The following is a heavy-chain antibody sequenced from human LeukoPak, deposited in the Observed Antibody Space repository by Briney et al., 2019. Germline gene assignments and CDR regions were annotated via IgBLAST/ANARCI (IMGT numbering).Heavy chain of an antibody. D-gene: IGHD4-11*01. CDR1: GFTFSSYA. V-gene: IGHV3-23*01. J-gene: IGHJ3*02. CDR2: ISGSGGST. CDR3: AKGRSDDYSNYGGLLHDAFDI. Sequence: GGSLRLSCAASGFTFSSYAMSWVRQAPGKGLEWVSAISGSGGSTYYADSVKGRFTISRDNSKNTLYLQMNSLRAEDTAVYYCAKGRSDDYSNYGGLLHDAFDIWGQGTMVTVSS.